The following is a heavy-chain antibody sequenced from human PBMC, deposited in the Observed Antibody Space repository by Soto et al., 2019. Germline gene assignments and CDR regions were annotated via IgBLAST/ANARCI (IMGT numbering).Heavy chain of an antibody. CDR1: GFTFSSYS. Sequence: EVQLVESGGGLVKPGGSLRLSCAASGFTFSSYSMNWVRQAPGKGLEWVSSISSSSSYIYYADSVKGRFTISRDNAKNSLYLQMNSLRAEDTAVDYCARDPYGSGSYPLDYWGQGTLVTVSS. V-gene: IGHV3-21*01. D-gene: IGHD3-10*01. CDR3: ARDPYGSGSYPLDY. CDR2: ISSSSSYI. J-gene: IGHJ4*02.